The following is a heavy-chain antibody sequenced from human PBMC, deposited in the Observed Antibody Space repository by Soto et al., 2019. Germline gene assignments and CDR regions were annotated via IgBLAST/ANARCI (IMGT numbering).Heavy chain of an antibody. D-gene: IGHD2-8*02. J-gene: IGHJ4*02. CDR1: GGSFSSGSHY. CDR3: ARDPGTGYAFDY. Sequence: QVQLQESGPGLVKPSETLSLTCTVSGGSFSSGSHYWSWIRQTPGKGLEWIGDIYYSGSTNYNASLKSRVTISVDTSKNQFYLKLSSVTAEDTAVYDCARDPGTGYAFDYSGQGTLDTVS. CDR2: IYYSGST. V-gene: IGHV4-61*01.